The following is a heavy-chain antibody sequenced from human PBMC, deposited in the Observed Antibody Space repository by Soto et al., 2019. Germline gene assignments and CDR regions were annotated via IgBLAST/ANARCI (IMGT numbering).Heavy chain of an antibody. CDR2: IYYSGST. V-gene: IGHV4-61*01. CDR3: ATGNASGLFFDY. D-gene: IGHD6-19*01. CDR1: TGSVSSGSYY. J-gene: IGHJ4*02. Sequence: SETLSLTXTVSTGSVSSGSYYWSWIRQPPGKGLEWIGYIYYSGSTDYSPSLKSRVTMSVDTSKKQFSLKLSSVTAADTAVYYCATGNASGLFFDYWGQGTLVTVSS.